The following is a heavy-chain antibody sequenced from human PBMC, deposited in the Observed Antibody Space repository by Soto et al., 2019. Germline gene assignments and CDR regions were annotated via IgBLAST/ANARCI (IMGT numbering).Heavy chain of an antibody. CDR1: GFTFSDYV. J-gene: IGHJ6*02. CDR2: VGGGGGSP. V-gene: IGHV3-23*01. CDR3: AKMTSGSHGRNYGMDV. Sequence: EVQLLESGGGLVQPGGSLRLSCAASGFTFSDYVMSWVRQAPEKLEWVAAVGGGGGSPYYADSVEGRFTVSRDNSRNTVDLQMNSLGAEDTAIYYCAKMTSGSHGRNYGMDVWGQGTTVTVSS. D-gene: IGHD2-15*01.